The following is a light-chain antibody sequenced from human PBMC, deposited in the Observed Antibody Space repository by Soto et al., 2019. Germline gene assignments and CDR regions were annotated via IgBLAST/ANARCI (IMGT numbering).Light chain of an antibody. V-gene: IGLV2-14*03. CDR1: SSDVGGYKY. CDR3: SSYTRQSTYV. J-gene: IGLJ1*01. CDR2: EVN. Sequence: QSALTQPASVSGSPGQSITISCTGTSSDVGGYKYVSWFQQYPGKVPKLIIYEVNDRPSGVSNRSSASKSGNTASLTISGLQAEDEADYYCSSYTRQSTYVFGTGTKVTVL.